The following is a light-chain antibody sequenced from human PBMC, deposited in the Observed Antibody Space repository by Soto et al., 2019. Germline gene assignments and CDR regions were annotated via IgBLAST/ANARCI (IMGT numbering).Light chain of an antibody. CDR2: GAS. CDR1: QSVSSN. Sequence: EIVMTQSPATLSVSPGERATLSCRASQSVSSNLAWYQQKPGQAPRLLIYGASTRATGIPARFSGSGSGTEVTLTISSLQSEDFAVFYWQQYDNWPITFGQGTRLEIK. V-gene: IGKV3-15*01. CDR3: QQYDNWPIT. J-gene: IGKJ5*01.